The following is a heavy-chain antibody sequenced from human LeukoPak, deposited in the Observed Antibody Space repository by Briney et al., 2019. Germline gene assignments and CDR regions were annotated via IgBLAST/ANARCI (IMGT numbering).Heavy chain of an antibody. CDR2: IGSTSSYI. D-gene: IGHD3-22*01. J-gene: IGHJ5*02. CDR1: GFTFSSYG. CDR3: ARRYYDSGGYSDH. Sequence: GGSLRLSCAASGFTFSSYGMNWVRQAPGKGLEWVSSIGSTSSYIYYADSVKGRFTISRDNAKNSLYLQMNSLRAEDTAVCYCARRYYDSGGYSDHWGQGTLVTVSS. V-gene: IGHV3-21*01.